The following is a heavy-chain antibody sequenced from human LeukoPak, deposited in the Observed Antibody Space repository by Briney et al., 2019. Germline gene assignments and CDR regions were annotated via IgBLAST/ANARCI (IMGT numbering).Heavy chain of an antibody. V-gene: IGHV1-69-2*01. J-gene: IGHJ4*02. CDR2: VDPEDGET. CDR1: GYTFTDYY. CDR3: ATDGGSYLFDY. Sequence: ASVKVSCKVSGYTFTDYYMHWVQQAPEKGLEWMGLVDPEDGETIYAEKFQGRVTITADTSTDTAYMELSSLRSEDTAVYYCATDGGSYLFDYWGQGTLVTVSS. D-gene: IGHD1-26*01.